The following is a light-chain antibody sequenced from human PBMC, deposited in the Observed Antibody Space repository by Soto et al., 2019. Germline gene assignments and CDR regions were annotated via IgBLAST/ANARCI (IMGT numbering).Light chain of an antibody. Sequence: DIVMSQAPLARPFTRGAQASITCRSSRSLLQTNGNTYLDWYLQKPGQSPQLLISLATNRASGVPDRFSGSGSGTDFTLQISRVEAEDVGVYYCMQALQTPFTFGGGTKVDIK. V-gene: IGKV2-28*01. CDR2: LAT. CDR1: RSLLQTNGNTY. J-gene: IGKJ4*01. CDR3: MQALQTPFT.